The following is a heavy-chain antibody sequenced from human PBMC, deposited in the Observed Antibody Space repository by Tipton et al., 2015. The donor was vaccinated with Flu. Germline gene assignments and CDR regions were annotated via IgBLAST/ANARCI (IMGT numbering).Heavy chain of an antibody. V-gene: IGHV4-39*01. Sequence: TLSLTCTVSGDSITSRNSYWGWIRQPPGEAMEWIGNIYSTGSAFYNPSLRSRVIISVDTSKNQFSLKLTSLTAADTAVYYCARSTYETSGNWYHSNWGQGTLVTVSS. D-gene: IGHD2-21*01. CDR2: IYSTGSA. CDR1: GDSITSRNSY. CDR3: ARSTYETSGNWYHSN. J-gene: IGHJ4*02.